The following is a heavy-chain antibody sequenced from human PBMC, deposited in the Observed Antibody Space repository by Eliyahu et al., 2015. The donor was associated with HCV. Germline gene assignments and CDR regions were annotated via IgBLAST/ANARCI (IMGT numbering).Heavy chain of an antibody. CDR3: ANAYSNYVPLTLWY. V-gene: IGHV3-23*01. CDR2: IRGSGGST. CDR1: GFTFSSYA. D-gene: IGHD4-11*01. J-gene: IGHJ4*02. Sequence: EVQLLESGGGLVQPGGSLRLSCAASGFTFSSYAMSWVRQAPGKGLEWVSAIRGSGGSTYYADSVKGRFTISRDNSKNTLYLQMNSLRAEDTAVYYCANAYSNYVPLTLWYWGQGTLVTVSS.